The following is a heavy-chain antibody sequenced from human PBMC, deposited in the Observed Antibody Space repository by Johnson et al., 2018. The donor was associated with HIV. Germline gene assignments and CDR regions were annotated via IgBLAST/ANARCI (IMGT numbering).Heavy chain of an antibody. CDR2: INSKSDGGTT. Sequence: VQLVESGGGLVKPGVSLRLSCAASGFTFSNAWMSWVRQAPGKGLEWVGRINSKSDGGTTDSAAPVHGRLTISSDDSKTTLYLQMNSLKTEDTAEYYCTTGISWFGAITFDIWGQGTMVTVSS. V-gene: IGHV3-15*01. D-gene: IGHD3-10*01. J-gene: IGHJ3*02. CDR3: TTGISWFGAITFDI. CDR1: GFTFSNAW.